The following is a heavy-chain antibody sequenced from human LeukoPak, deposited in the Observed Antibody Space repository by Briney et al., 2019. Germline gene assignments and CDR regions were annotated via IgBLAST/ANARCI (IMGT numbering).Heavy chain of an antibody. V-gene: IGHV4-34*01. CDR3: ARGKFTGYCSGGSCYSAAHFDY. Sequence: SETLSLTCAVYSGSFSGYYWSWIRQPPGKGLEWIGEINHSGSTNYNPSLKSRVTISVDTSKNQFSLKLSSVTAADTAVYYCARGKFTGYCSGGSCYSAAHFDYWGKGTLVTVSS. CDR2: INHSGST. D-gene: IGHD2-15*01. CDR1: SGSFSGYY. J-gene: IGHJ4*02.